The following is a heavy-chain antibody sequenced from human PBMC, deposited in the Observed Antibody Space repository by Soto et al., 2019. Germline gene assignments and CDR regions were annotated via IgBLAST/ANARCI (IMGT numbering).Heavy chain of an antibody. J-gene: IGHJ6*02. V-gene: IGHV3-74*03. Sequence: PGGSLRLSCSDSGFTFGNFWIHWVRQAPGKGLEWVSHIGPDGTDIVYAGSVKGRFIISRDNARNTVYPQINSLEADDTAGYYCAKDRLACSGGSCYPALTTEYYYGMGVWGQGTTVTVSS. CDR2: IGPDGTDI. D-gene: IGHD2-15*01. CDR3: AKDRLACSGGSCYPALTTEYYYGMGV. CDR1: GFTFGNFW.